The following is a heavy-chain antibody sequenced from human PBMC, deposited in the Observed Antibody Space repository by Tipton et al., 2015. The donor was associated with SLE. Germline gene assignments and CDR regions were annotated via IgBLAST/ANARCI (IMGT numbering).Heavy chain of an antibody. CDR1: GFNFRRNW. J-gene: IGHJ4*02. Sequence: SLRLSCEASGFNFRRNWMHWVRQVPGKGLVWVSEIDPDGSRTNYADYVEGRFTISRDNAKNTLSLQMNSLRVDDTGVYYCASLSAPSDYWGQGTLVTVSS. V-gene: IGHV3-74*01. CDR3: ASLSAPSDY. CDR2: IDPDGSRT.